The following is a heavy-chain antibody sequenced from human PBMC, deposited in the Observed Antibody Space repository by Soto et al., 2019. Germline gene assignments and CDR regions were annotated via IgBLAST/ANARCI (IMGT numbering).Heavy chain of an antibody. CDR2: TIPILGTA. Sequence: ASVKVSCKASGVTFSSFAINWVRQAPGQGPEWMGGTIPILGTANYAQKFQGRVTIIADETTNTASLELTSLRSEDTAVYYCARGNALDIWGKGTTVTVSS. V-gene: IGHV1-69*13. CDR1: GVTFSSFA. J-gene: IGHJ6*04. CDR3: ARGNALDI.